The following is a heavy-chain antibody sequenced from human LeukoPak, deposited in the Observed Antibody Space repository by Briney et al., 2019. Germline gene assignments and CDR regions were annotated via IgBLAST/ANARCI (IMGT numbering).Heavy chain of an antibody. CDR1: GCTFTSYY. Sequence: ASVKASCKASGCTFTSYYMHWVRQAPGQGLEWMGIINPSGGSTNYAQKLQGRVTITRDTSKNTVYMELSSQRSKVTAVYSCARDFYSMYLWGQGTMVTVSS. V-gene: IGHV1-46*01. D-gene: IGHD1-26*01. CDR2: INPSGGST. CDR3: ARDFYSMYL. J-gene: IGHJ4*02.